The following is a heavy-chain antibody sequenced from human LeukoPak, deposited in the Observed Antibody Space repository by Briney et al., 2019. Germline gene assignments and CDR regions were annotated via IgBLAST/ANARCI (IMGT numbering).Heavy chain of an antibody. Sequence: SLRLSCAASGFTFSSYGMHWVRQAPGKGLGWVAVISYDGSNKYYADSAKGRFTISRDNSKNTLYLQMNSLRAEDTAVYYCAKDLPNYYGSAIDYWGQGTLVTVSS. CDR3: AKDLPNYYGSAIDY. CDR1: GFTFSSYG. CDR2: ISYDGSNK. D-gene: IGHD3-10*01. J-gene: IGHJ4*02. V-gene: IGHV3-30*18.